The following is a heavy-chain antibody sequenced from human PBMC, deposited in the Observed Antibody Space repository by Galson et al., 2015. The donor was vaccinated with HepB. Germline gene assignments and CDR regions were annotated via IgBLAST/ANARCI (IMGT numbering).Heavy chain of an antibody. J-gene: IGHJ4*02. CDR2: INPNSGGT. CDR3: ARVGGRQSRDLDS. Sequence: SVKVSCKPSGYTFTGYYMHWVRPAPGQGLEWMGRINPNSGGTNYAQKFQGRVNMTRDTSISTAYMELSRMRSDDTAVYYCARVGGRQSRDLDSWGQGTLVTVSS. D-gene: IGHD1-26*01. V-gene: IGHV1-2*06. CDR1: GYTFTGYY.